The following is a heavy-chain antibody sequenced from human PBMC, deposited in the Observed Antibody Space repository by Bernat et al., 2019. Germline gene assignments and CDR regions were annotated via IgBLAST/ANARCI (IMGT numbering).Heavy chain of an antibody. Sequence: QVQLQESGPGLVKPSQTLSLTCTVSGGSISSGGYYWSWIRQHPGKGLEWIGYIYYSGSTYYNPSLKSRVTISVDTSKNQFSLKLSSVTTADTAVFYCAGDYCSGGSCPDYMDVWGKGTTVTVSS. J-gene: IGHJ6*03. CDR1: GGSISSGGYY. CDR2: IYYSGST. CDR3: AGDYCSGGSCPDYMDV. V-gene: IGHV4-31*03. D-gene: IGHD2-15*01.